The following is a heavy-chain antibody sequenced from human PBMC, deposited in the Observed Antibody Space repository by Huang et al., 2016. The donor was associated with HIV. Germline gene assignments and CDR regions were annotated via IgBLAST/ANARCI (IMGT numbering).Heavy chain of an antibody. CDR3: AKESRWFSDFDQ. Sequence: QVQLVESGGGVVQPGTSLRLSCAASGFIFSNFGMHWVRQAPGKGVEWVEVMSYDGRSDRYSDSGKGRFTISRDNDKNSLSLEMNRLRHDDTAVYYCAKESRWFSDFDQWGQGTLVTVSS. V-gene: IGHV3-30*18. D-gene: IGHD2-15*01. J-gene: IGHJ5*02. CDR2: MSYDGRSD. CDR1: GFIFSNFG.